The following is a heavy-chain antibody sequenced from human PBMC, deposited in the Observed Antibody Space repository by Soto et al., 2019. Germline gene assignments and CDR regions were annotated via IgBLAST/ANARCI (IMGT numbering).Heavy chain of an antibody. V-gene: IGHV3-23*01. CDR1: GFPFSSYA. CDR3: AKELRYFEATDY. Sequence: GGSQRLPWRASGFPFSSYAMSWVIQAPGKGLEWVSAISGSGGSTYYADSVKGRFTISRDNSKNTLYLQMNSLRAEDTAVYCCAKELRYFEATDYGGQGTLVTVSS. J-gene: IGHJ4*02. D-gene: IGHD3-9*01. CDR2: ISGSGGST.